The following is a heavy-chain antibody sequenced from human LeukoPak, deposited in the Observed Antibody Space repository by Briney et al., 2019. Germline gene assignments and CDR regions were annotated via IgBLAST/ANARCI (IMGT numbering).Heavy chain of an antibody. V-gene: IGHV3-21*01. D-gene: IGHD3-16*01. CDR2: ISSSSSYI. CDR3: ARDHYGFLRSANYYYMDV. Sequence: PGGSLRLSCAASGFTFSSYSMNWVRQAPGKGLEWVSSISSSSSYIYYADSVKGRFTISRDNAKNSLYLQMNSLRAEATAVYYCARDHYGFLRSANYYYMDVWGKGTTVTVSS. J-gene: IGHJ6*03. CDR1: GFTFSSYS.